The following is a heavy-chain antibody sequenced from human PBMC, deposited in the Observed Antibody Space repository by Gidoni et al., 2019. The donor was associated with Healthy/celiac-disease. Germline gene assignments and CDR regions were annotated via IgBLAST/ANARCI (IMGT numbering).Heavy chain of an antibody. CDR3: ARDRTGYCRGGSCYPGVVDY. Sequence: QVQLQQSGPGLLTPSQTLSLPCAISAHSVSPNRAAWNWIRQSPSRGLEWLGRTYYRSKWYNDYAVSVKSRITSNPDTSKNQFSLQLNSVTPEDTAVYYCARDRTGYCRGGSCYPGVVDYWGQGTLVTVSS. CDR1: AHSVSPNRAA. J-gene: IGHJ4*02. CDR2: TYYRSKWYN. D-gene: IGHD2-15*01. V-gene: IGHV6-1*01.